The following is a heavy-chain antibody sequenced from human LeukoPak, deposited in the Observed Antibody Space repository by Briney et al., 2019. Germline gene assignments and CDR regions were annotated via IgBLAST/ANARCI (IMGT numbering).Heavy chain of an antibody. CDR1: GVSISSSNSY. Sequence: RPSETLSLTCTVSGVSISSSNSYWGWIRQPPGKGLEWIGEINHSGSTNYNPSLKSRVTISVDTSKNQFSLKLSSVTAADTAVYYCARLTRDRGFRLLPNRRYYYYYMDVWAKGTTVTISS. V-gene: IGHV4-39*07. CDR2: INHSGST. D-gene: IGHD3-10*01. J-gene: IGHJ6*03. CDR3: ARLTRDRGFRLLPNRRYYYYYMDV.